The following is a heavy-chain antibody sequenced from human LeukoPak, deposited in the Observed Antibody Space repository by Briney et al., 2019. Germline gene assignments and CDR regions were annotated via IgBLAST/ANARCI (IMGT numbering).Heavy chain of an antibody. Sequence: GGSLRLSCAASGFTFSSYSMNWVHQAPGKGLEWVSSISSSSSYIYYADSVKGRFTISRDNAKNSLYLQMNSLRAEDTAVYYCARARGRTTRHWGQGTLVTVSS. V-gene: IGHV3-21*01. CDR3: ARARGRTTRH. D-gene: IGHD2/OR15-2a*01. CDR2: ISSSSSYI. CDR1: GFTFSSYS. J-gene: IGHJ4*02.